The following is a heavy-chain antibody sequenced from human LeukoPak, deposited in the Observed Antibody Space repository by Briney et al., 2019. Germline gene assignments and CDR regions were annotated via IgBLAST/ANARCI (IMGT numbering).Heavy chain of an antibody. Sequence: SETLSLTCTVSGGSISSYYWSWIRQPPGKGLEWIGYIYYSGSTNYNPSLKSRVTISVYTSKNQFSLKLSSVTAADTAVYYCARDSIVVVPAAMGYYYYGMDVWGQGTTVTVSS. J-gene: IGHJ6*02. CDR2: IYYSGST. D-gene: IGHD2-2*01. CDR3: ARDSIVVVPAAMGYYYYGMDV. V-gene: IGHV4-59*01. CDR1: GGSISSYY.